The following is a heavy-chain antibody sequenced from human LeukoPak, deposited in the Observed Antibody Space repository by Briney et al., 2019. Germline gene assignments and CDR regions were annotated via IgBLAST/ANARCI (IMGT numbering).Heavy chain of an antibody. J-gene: IGHJ4*02. Sequence: PGGSLRLSCAASGFTFSSYAMSWVRQAPGKGLEWVSAISGSGGSTYYADSVKGRFTISRDNSKNTLYLQMNGLRAEDTAVYYCAKLPGSSGWHGFYYFDYWGQGTLVTVSS. D-gene: IGHD6-19*01. CDR1: GFTFSSYA. CDR3: AKLPGSSGWHGFYYFDY. CDR2: ISGSGGST. V-gene: IGHV3-23*01.